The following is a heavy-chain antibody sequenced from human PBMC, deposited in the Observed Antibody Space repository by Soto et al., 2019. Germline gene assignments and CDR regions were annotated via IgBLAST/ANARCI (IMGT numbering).Heavy chain of an antibody. CDR2: IYYSGST. CDR3: ATLRRLPDAFDI. CDR1: GGSISSYY. V-gene: IGHV4-59*01. D-gene: IGHD2-21*01. J-gene: IGHJ3*02. Sequence: SETLSLTCTVSGGSISSYYWSWIRQPPGKGLEWIGYIYYSGSTNYNPSLKSRVTISVDTSKNQFSLKLSSVTAADTAVYYCATLRRLPDAFDIWGQGTMVTVSS.